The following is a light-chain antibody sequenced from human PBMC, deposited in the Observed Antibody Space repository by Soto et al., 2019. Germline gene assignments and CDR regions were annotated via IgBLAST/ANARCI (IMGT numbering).Light chain of an antibody. CDR2: EVN. Sequence: QSALTQPASVSGSPGQSITISCTGTSSDVGSCNCGSWYQQHPGKAPTLMIYEVNKRPSGVSNRFSGSKSGNTASLTISGLQAEDEADYYCCSSVGSPNWVFGGGTQLTVL. CDR1: SSDVGSCNC. J-gene: IGLJ3*02. CDR3: CSSVGSPNWV. V-gene: IGLV2-23*02.